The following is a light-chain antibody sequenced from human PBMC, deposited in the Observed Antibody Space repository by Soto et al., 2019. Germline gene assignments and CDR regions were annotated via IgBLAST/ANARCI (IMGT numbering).Light chain of an antibody. CDR2: EES. J-gene: IGKJ1*01. Sequence: DIHLTQCPSVVSASVGDRVTITCRPSQAVPXNMAWYKQKXGKPPKXXIYEESTLHSGVPSRFSGRKSGTQFTLTIDSLQPDDFATYYCQHYNSYSEAFGQGTKVDIK. CDR1: QAVPXN. V-gene: IGKV1-9*01. CDR3: QHYNSYSEA.